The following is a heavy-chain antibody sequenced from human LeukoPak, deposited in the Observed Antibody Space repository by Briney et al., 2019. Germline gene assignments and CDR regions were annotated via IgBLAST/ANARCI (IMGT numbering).Heavy chain of an antibody. D-gene: IGHD3-10*02. CDR2: IDSGDRT. CDR3: AELGITMIGGV. CDR1: GFTVSSNY. J-gene: IGHJ6*04. V-gene: IGHV3-66*01. Sequence: HPGGSLRLSCAASGFTVSSNYMNWVRQAPGKGLEWVSVIDSGDRTYYADSVKGRFTISRDNSKNTLYLQMNSLRAEDTAVYYCAELGITMIGGVWGKGTTVTISS.